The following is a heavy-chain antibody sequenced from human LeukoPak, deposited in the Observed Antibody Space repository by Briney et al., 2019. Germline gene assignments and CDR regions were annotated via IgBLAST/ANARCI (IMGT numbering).Heavy chain of an antibody. CDR3: ARGYNTFDY. CDR1: TGSISGHY. CDR2: IFYTGST. Sequence: SETLSLTCTVSTGSISGHYWSWIRQPRGKGLEWIGYIFYTGSTNYNPSLKSRVTISVDTSKNQFSLKLSSVTAADTAMYYCARGYNTFDYWGQGTLVTVSS. D-gene: IGHD5-24*01. V-gene: IGHV4-59*11. J-gene: IGHJ4*02.